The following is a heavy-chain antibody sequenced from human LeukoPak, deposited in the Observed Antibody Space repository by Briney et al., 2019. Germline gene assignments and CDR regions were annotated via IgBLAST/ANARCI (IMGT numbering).Heavy chain of an antibody. D-gene: IGHD5-12*01. J-gene: IGHJ6*03. Sequence: ASVKVSCKASGYTFTSYAMNWVRQAPGQGLEWMGWINTNTGNPTYAQGFTGRFVFSLDTTVSTAYLQISSLKAEDTAVYYCARDLGWLREDYYYYYMDVWGKGTTVTVSS. CDR3: ARDLGWLREDYYYYYMDV. CDR1: GYTFTSYA. CDR2: INTNTGNP. V-gene: IGHV7-4-1*02.